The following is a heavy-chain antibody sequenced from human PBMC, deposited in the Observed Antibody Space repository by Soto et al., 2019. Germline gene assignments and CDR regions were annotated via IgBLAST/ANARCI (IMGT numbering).Heavy chain of an antibody. CDR2: IWYDGSNK. D-gene: IGHD6-19*01. CDR1: GFTFSSYG. J-gene: IGHJ1*01. V-gene: IGHV3-33*01. Sequence: GGSLRLSCAASGFTFSSYGMHWVRQAPGKGLEWVAVIWYDGSNKYYADSVKGRFTISRDNSKNTLYLQMNSLRAEDTAVYYCARDLRYSSGPGQHWGQGTLVTVSS. CDR3: ARDLRYSSGPGQH.